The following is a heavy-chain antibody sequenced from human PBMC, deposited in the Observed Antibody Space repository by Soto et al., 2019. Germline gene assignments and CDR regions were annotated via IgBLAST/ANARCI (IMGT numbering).Heavy chain of an antibody. CDR1: EFTFSSYT. V-gene: IGHV3-30-3*01. D-gene: IGHD6-19*01. Sequence: QVQLVESGGGVVQPGRSLKLSCAASEFTFSSYTMYWVRQAPGKGLEWVAGISNDGGNTYYPDSVKGRFTISRDNSKNTLYLEMNSLRAEDTALYYCVREWSISVAALGYWGQGTLVTVSS. J-gene: IGHJ4*02. CDR3: VREWSISVAALGY. CDR2: ISNDGGNT.